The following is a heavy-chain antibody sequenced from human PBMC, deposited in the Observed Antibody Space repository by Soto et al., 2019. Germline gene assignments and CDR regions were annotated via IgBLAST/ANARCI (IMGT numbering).Heavy chain of an antibody. V-gene: IGHV1-69*13. CDR3: ARSSSGWSYYYGMDV. J-gene: IGHJ6*02. CDR2: IIPIFGTA. CDR1: GGTFSSYA. D-gene: IGHD6-19*01. Sequence: GASVKVSCKASGGTFSSYAISWVRLAPGQGLEWMGGIIPIFGTANYAQKFQGRVTITADESTSTAYMELSSLRSEDTAVYYCARSSSGWSYYYGMDVWGQGTTVTVSS.